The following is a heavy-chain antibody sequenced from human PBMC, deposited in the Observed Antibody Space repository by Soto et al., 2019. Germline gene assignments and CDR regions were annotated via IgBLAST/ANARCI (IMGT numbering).Heavy chain of an antibody. V-gene: IGHV4-34*01. D-gene: IGHD3-3*01. CDR2: INQSGST. CDR1: GGSFSGYY. CDR3: ASSGSYYDFWIVHYSGGGMDV. Sequence: QVQLQQWGAGLLKPSETLSLTCAVNGGSFSGYYWTWIRQSPGKGLEWVGEINQSGSTKYNPSLKSRVTMSVDTSKNHFSLQLTSATAADAAFYYCASSGSYYDFWIVHYSGGGMDVWCQGTTVTVTS. J-gene: IGHJ6*02.